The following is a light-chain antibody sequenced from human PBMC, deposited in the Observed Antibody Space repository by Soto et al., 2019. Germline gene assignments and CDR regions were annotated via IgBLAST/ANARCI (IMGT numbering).Light chain of an antibody. CDR1: QSVSSN. J-gene: IGKJ1*01. V-gene: IGKV3-15*01. Sequence: EIVMTQSPATLSVSPGERATLSCRASQSVSSNLAWYQQKPGQAPSLLIYGASTRATGIPARFSGSGSGTEFTLTISSLQSEDSAVYDCQQYHNWWTFGQGTKVDIK. CDR2: GAS. CDR3: QQYHNWWT.